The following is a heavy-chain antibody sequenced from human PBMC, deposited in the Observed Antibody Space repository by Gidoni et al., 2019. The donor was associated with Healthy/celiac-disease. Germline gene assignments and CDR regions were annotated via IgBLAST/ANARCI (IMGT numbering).Heavy chain of an antibody. CDR1: GFTFSSYS. J-gene: IGHJ4*02. CDR2: ISSSSSYI. Sequence: EVQLVESGGGLVKPGGSLRLSCAASGFTFSSYSMNWVRQAPGKGLEWVSSISSSSSYIYYADSVKGRFTISRDNAKNSLYLQMNSLRAEDTAVYYCARDENVVVTEGAFDYWGQGTLVTVSS. D-gene: IGHD2-21*02. CDR3: ARDENVVVTEGAFDY. V-gene: IGHV3-21*01.